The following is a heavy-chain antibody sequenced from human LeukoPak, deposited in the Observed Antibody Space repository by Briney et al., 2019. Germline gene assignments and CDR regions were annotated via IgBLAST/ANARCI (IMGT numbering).Heavy chain of an antibody. V-gene: IGHV3-23*01. CDR3: AKRGAAFDF. CDR1: GFTFSSYA. Sequence: GGSLRLSCAASGFTFSSYAMSWVRQAPGKGLEWVSDISGGGGSTYYADSVKGRFTASRDNSKNTLYLQMNSLRVEDTAVYYCAKRGAAFDFWGQGTMVTVSS. J-gene: IGHJ3*01. CDR2: ISGGGGST.